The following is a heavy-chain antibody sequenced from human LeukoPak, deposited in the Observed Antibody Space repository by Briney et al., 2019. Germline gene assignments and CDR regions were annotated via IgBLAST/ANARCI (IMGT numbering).Heavy chain of an antibody. CDR3: ARNYYDSSGYYHEALFDY. V-gene: IGHV4-31*03. J-gene: IGHJ4*02. CDR1: GGSISSGGYY. CDR2: IYYSGST. Sequence: RPSQTLSLTCTVSGGSISSGGYYWSWIRQHPGKGLEWIGYIYYSGSTYYNPSLKSGVTISVDTSKNQFSLKLSSVTAADTAVYYCARNYYDSSGYYHEALFDYWGQGTLVTVSS. D-gene: IGHD3-22*01.